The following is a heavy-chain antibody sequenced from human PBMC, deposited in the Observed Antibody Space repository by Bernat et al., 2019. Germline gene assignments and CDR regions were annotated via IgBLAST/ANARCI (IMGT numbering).Heavy chain of an antibody. CDR1: GGSFSGYY. Sequence: QVQLQQWGAGLLKPSETLSLTCAVYGGSFSGYYWSWIRQPPGKGLEWIGEINHSGSTNYNPSLKSRVTISVDTAKNQFSLKLSSVTDADTAVYYCARVRGYYGSGIHSDYWGQGTLVTVSS. D-gene: IGHD3-10*01. CDR3: ARVRGYYGSGIHSDY. V-gene: IGHV4-34*01. J-gene: IGHJ4*02. CDR2: INHSGST.